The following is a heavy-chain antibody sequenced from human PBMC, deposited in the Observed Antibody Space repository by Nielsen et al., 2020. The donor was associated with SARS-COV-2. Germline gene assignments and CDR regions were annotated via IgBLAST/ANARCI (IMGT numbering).Heavy chain of an antibody. J-gene: IGHJ6*02. D-gene: IGHD4-23*01. CDR1: GFALSDLS. V-gene: IGHV1-24*01. Sequence: ASVKVSCKVSGFALSDLSIHWVRQAPGKGLEWMGRFDPEDGETMYAQKFQGRVTMTEDRSTDTAYMELSSLRSEDTAVYYCATQGLKTSWYLVEYYYVMDVWGQGTTVSVSS. CDR2: FDPEDGET. CDR3: ATQGLKTSWYLVEYYYVMDV.